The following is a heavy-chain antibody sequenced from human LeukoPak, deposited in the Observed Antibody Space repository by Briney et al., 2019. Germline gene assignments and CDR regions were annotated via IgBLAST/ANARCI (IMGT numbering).Heavy chain of an antibody. V-gene: IGHV3-11*04. CDR1: GFTFSDYY. J-gene: IGHJ6*03. D-gene: IGHD3-3*01. CDR2: ISSSGSTI. Sequence: KPGGSLRLSCAASGFTFSDYYMSWIRQAPGKGLEWVSYISSSGSTIYYADSVKGRFTISRDNAKNSLYLQMNSPRAEDTAVYYCARIERITIFGVVTDYYYYYMDVWGKGTTVTVSS. CDR3: ARIERITIFGVVTDYYYYYMDV.